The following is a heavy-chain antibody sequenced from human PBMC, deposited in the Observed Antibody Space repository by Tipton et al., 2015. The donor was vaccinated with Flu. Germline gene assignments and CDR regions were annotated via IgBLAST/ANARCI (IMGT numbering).Heavy chain of an antibody. Sequence: PRLSCAASGFTFSSYAMHWVRQAPDKGLEWVAIIWFDGSNRYYADSVRGRVTISRDNAKNSLSLQMNSLRAEDTALYFCARDRTRLASPLDYWGQGTLVTVSS. V-gene: IGHV3-33*01. CDR2: IWFDGSNR. CDR1: GFTFSSYA. CDR3: ARDRTRLASPLDY. J-gene: IGHJ4*02. D-gene: IGHD3-16*01.